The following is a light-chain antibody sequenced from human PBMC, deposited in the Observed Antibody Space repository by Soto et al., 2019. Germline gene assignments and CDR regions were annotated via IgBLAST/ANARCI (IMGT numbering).Light chain of an antibody. CDR3: QVWDTTNDQPI. CDR2: YDF. CDR1: NIGDKA. J-gene: IGLJ2*01. Sequence: SYVLTQRPSVSVAPEKTASITCGGDNIGDKAVHWYQHRPGQAPVLVIYYDFERPSGIHEGCSGSNSGDTATLPISRVVAGDEAADYCQVWDTTNDQPIFGGGTKLTVL. V-gene: IGLV3-21*04.